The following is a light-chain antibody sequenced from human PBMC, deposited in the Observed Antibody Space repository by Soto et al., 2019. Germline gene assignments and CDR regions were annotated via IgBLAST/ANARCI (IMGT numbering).Light chain of an antibody. J-gene: IGLJ1*01. Sequence: QPALTQPPSVSEAPRQRVTISCSGSSSNIGNNAVNWYQQLPGKAPKLLIYYDDLLPSGVSDRFSGSKSGTSASLAISGLQSEDEADYYCAAWDDSLNGYVFGTGTKVTVL. V-gene: IGLV1-36*01. CDR2: YDD. CDR3: AAWDDSLNGYV. CDR1: SSNIGNNA.